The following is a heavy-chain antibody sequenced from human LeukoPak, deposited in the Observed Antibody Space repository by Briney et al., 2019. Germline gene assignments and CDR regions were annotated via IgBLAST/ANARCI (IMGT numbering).Heavy chain of an antibody. J-gene: IGHJ5*02. Sequence: GGSLRLSCAASGFTFSSYAMSWVRQAPGKGLEWVSGISGSGFSTYYADSVKGRFTISRDNSKHTLSLQMNSLRAEDTAVYFCAKESVSDYYGSGSSTPSWGQGTLVTVSS. D-gene: IGHD3-10*01. CDR3: AKESVSDYYGSGSSTPS. CDR1: GFTFSSYA. CDR2: ISGSGFST. V-gene: IGHV3-23*01.